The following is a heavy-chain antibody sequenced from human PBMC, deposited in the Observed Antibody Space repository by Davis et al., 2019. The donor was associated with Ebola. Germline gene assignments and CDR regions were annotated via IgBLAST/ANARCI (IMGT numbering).Heavy chain of an antibody. J-gene: IGHJ5*02. CDR2: VSGSGSST. D-gene: IGHD5-24*01. Sequence: GESLKISCAASGFTFSSYSMNWVRQAPGKGLEWVSTVSGSGSSTYYADSVKGRFSISRDNSKNTLFLRVDSLRAEDTAVYYCAKNQGLEMATITGRFDPWGQGTLVTVSS. V-gene: IGHV3-23*01. CDR1: GFTFSSYS. CDR3: AKNQGLEMATITGRFDP.